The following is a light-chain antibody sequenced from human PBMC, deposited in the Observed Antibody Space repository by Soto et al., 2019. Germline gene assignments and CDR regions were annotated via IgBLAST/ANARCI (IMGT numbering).Light chain of an antibody. CDR3: QQYNTFPWT. CDR1: ERISSW. V-gene: IGKV1-5*03. J-gene: IGKJ1*01. Sequence: DIPMTQSPSTLSASVGDRVTITCRASERISSWLAWYQQKPGKAPNLLIYRASNLESGVPSRFSGSGSGTEFTLTINSLQPDDSATYYCQQYNTFPWTFGQGTKVEIK. CDR2: RAS.